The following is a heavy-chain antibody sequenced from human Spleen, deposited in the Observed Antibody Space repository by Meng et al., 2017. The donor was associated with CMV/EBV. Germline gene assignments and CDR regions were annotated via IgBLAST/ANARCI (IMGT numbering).Heavy chain of an antibody. J-gene: IGHJ6*02. CDR3: ARARVEAHMPRYYYYGMDV. Sequence: ASVKVSCKATGYTFSSYGISWVRQAPGQGLEWMAWISVYNGKIHYAQKVQGRVTMTTDTSTSTAHMEVRSLRSDDTAVYYCARARVEAHMPRYYYYGMDVWCQGTTVTVSS. CDR1: GYTFSSYG. V-gene: IGHV1-18*01. D-gene: IGHD2-2*01. CDR2: ISVYNGKI.